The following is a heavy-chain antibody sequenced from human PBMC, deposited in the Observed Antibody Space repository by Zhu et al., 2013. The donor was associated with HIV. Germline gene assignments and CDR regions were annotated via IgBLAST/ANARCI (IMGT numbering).Heavy chain of an antibody. D-gene: IGHD3-10*01. CDR2: SITVGAP. V-gene: IGHV4-59*01. CDR1: WLHQKLL. J-gene: IGHJ6*02. Sequence: VQLQESGPRTGEAFGDPVPHLHCLWWLHQKLLLELDPGSPQGRDWSGLGCSITVGAPTTTPPSKRRATISVDTSKNQFSLKLSSVTAADTAVYYCANGRLGTMVQGGFLDYYGLDVWGQGTTVTVSS. CDR3: ANGRLGTMVQGGFLDYYGLDV.